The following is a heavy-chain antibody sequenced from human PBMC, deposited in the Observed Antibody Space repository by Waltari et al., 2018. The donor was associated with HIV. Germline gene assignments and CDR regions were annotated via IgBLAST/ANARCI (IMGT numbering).Heavy chain of an antibody. V-gene: IGHV3-43*01. D-gene: IGHD3-10*01. CDR2: VKWAGRTT. CDR3: AKDRGVDSGFDY. CDR1: GFTFDDYT. Sequence: EVQLVESGGAVVQPGGSLRLSCATSGFTFDDYTMYWVRQVPGKGLEFVSLVKWAGRTTYHADSVKGRFTISRDNNKNSLYLQMNSLRTEDSAFYYCAKDRGVDSGFDYWGQGTLVTVSS. J-gene: IGHJ4*02.